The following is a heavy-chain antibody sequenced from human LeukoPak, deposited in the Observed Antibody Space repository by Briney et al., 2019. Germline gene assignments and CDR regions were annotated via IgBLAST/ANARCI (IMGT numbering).Heavy chain of an antibody. CDR3: ARDPNGDYIGAFDM. J-gene: IGHJ3*02. CDR1: GFTVSSNY. CDR2: LYSGGAT. D-gene: IGHD4-17*01. Sequence: GGSLRLSCAASGFTVSSNYMSWVRQAPGRGLEWVSVLYSGGATYYADSVKGRFTISRDNSKNTLYLQMNGLRAEDTAVYYCARDPNGDYIGAFDMWGRGTLVTVSS. V-gene: IGHV3-53*01.